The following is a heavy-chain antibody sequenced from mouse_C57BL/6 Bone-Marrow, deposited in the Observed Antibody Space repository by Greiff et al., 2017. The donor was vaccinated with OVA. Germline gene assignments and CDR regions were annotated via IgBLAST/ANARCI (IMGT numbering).Heavy chain of an antibody. J-gene: IGHJ3*01. CDR3: ARPGFPAWFAY. V-gene: IGHV5-12*01. Sequence: EVVLVESGGGLVQPGGSLKLSCAASGFTFSDYYMYWVRQTPEKRLEWVAYISNGGGSTYYPDTVKGRFTISRDNAKNTLYLQMSRLKSEDTAMYYCARPGFPAWFAYWGQGTLVTVSA. CDR2: ISNGGGST. CDR1: GFTFSDYY.